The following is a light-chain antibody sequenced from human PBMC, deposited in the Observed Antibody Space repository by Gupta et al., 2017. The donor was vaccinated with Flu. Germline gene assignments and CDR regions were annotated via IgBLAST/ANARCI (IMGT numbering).Light chain of an antibody. CDR3: QSADTSGTYV. CDR2: KDT. J-gene: IGLJ1*01. Sequence: SFELTQPPSVSVSPGQTARITCPGESLSKQYAYWYQQKPGQAPVMVIYKDTERPSGIPERCSGSSSGTIATLTVSGVQAEDEADYYCQSADTSGTYVFGSGTKVTVL. CDR1: SLSKQY. V-gene: IGLV3-25*03.